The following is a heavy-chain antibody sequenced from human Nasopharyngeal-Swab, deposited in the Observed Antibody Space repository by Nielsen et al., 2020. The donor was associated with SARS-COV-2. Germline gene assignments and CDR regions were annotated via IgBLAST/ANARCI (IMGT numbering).Heavy chain of an antibody. CDR2: IYHSGST. Sequence: SETLSLTCAVSGYSISSGYYWGWIRQPLGKGLEWIGSIYHSGSTYYNPSLKSRVTISVDTSKNQFSLKLSSVTAADTAVYYCARRYGDFWSGHYFDYWGQGTLVTVSS. J-gene: IGHJ4*02. D-gene: IGHD3-3*01. CDR3: ARRYGDFWSGHYFDY. CDR1: GYSISSGYY. V-gene: IGHV4-38-2*01.